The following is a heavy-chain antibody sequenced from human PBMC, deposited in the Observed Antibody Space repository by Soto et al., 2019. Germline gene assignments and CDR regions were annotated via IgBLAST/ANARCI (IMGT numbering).Heavy chain of an antibody. Sequence: ASVKVSCKASGYTFTSYYMHWVRQAPGQGLEWKGIINPSGGSTSYAQKFQGRVTMTRDTSTSTVYMELSSLRSEDTAVYYCARGKSAVAGGYYYYGMDVWGQGTTVTVSS. V-gene: IGHV1-46*01. CDR2: INPSGGST. CDR3: ARGKSAVAGGYYYYGMDV. D-gene: IGHD6-19*01. CDR1: GYTFTSYY. J-gene: IGHJ6*02.